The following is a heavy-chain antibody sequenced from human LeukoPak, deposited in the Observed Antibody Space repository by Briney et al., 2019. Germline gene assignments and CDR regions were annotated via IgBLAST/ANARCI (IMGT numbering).Heavy chain of an antibody. CDR2: IYHSGST. D-gene: IGHD1-26*01. Sequence: SETLSLTCAVSGGSISIINWWSWVRQPPGKGLEWIGEIYHSGSTNYNPSLKSRVTISVDKSKNQFSLNLSSVTAADTAVYYCARWSGVVGTARGWYFDLWGRGTLVTVSS. CDR3: ARWSGVVGTARGWYFDL. J-gene: IGHJ2*01. V-gene: IGHV4-4*02. CDR1: GGSISIINW.